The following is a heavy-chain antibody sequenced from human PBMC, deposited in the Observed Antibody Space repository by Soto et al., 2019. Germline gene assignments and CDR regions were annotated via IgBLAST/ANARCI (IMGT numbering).Heavy chain of an antibody. CDR3: ARGSVLLEWYPPGYGMDV. Sequence: TSVQVPCKACGVTFRIYAICCVRQAAGPGLEWMGGIIPIFGTANYAQKFQGRVTITADKSTSTAYMELSSLRSEDTAVYYCARGSVLLEWYPPGYGMDVWGQGTTVTVSS. J-gene: IGHJ6*02. CDR2: IIPIFGTA. D-gene: IGHD3-3*01. CDR1: GVTFRIYA. V-gene: IGHV1-69*06.